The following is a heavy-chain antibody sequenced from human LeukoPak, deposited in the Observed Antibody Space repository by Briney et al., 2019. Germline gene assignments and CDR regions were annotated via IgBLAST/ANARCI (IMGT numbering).Heavy chain of an antibody. CDR1: GFIVGSEY. CDR2: ICKGGTP. CDR3: ARGMNWNDLSLDS. V-gene: IGHV3-53*01. D-gene: IGHD1-1*01. Sequence: PGGSLRLSCSASGFIVGSEYMTWVRQAPGKGLEYVSVICKGGTPEYSDSVRGRFTISRENSKNTLYLQMDSLRADDTAVYYCARGMNWNDLSLDSWGQGTLVTVS. J-gene: IGHJ4*02.